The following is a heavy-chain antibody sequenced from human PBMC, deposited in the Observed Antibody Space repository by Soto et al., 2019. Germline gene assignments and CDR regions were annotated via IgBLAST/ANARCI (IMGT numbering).Heavy chain of an antibody. J-gene: IGHJ6*02. CDR3: TTGSVEGF. CDR1: GLTISNAW. V-gene: IGHV3-15*07. CDR2: IKTNTEGGTT. Sequence: PGGCLRLSCAASGLTISNAWMNWVRQAPGKGLEWVGRIKTNTEGGTTDYAAAVKCRFTVSRDDSKNTLYLQMNSLKTVDTAVYYCTTGSVEGFWGQGTTVTVSS. D-gene: IGHD2-15*01.